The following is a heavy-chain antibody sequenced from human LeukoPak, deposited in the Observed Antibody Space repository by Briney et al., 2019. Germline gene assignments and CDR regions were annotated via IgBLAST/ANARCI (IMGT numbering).Heavy chain of an antibody. Sequence: HTGGSLRLSCAASGFTFSSYGMSWVRQAPGKGLEWVSYISSSGSTIYYADSVKGRFTISRDNAKNSLYLQMNSLRAEDTTVYYCARSYYYGSGSNFDYWGQGTLVTVSS. D-gene: IGHD3-10*01. J-gene: IGHJ4*02. CDR2: ISSSGSTI. CDR3: ARSYYYGSGSNFDY. V-gene: IGHV3-48*04. CDR1: GFTFSSYG.